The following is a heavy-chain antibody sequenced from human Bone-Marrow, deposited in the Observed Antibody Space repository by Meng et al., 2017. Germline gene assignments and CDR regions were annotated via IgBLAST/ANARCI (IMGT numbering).Heavy chain of an antibody. Sequence: SVKVACKASGGTFSSYAISWVRQAPGQGLEWMGGIIPIFGTANYAQKLQGRVTITADESTSTAYMELSGLRSDDTAMYYCARDEDISAAGKLFGDYWGQGTLVTVSS. D-gene: IGHD6-25*01. CDR2: IIPIFGTA. CDR3: ARDEDISAAGKLFGDY. CDR1: GGTFSSYA. J-gene: IGHJ4*02. V-gene: IGHV1-69*13.